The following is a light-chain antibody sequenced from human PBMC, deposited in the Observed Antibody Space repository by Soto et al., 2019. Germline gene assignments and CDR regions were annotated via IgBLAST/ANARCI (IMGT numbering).Light chain of an antibody. Sequence: DIQMTQSPSSLSASVGDRVTITCRASQSISSYLNWYQQKAGKAPKLLIYGASSLQSGVPSRFSGSGSGTEFTLTISSLQPEDFATYYCHQSYSPVRNIFGQGTKLEI. V-gene: IGKV1-39*01. J-gene: IGKJ2*01. CDR2: GAS. CDR1: QSISSY. CDR3: HQSYSPVRNI.